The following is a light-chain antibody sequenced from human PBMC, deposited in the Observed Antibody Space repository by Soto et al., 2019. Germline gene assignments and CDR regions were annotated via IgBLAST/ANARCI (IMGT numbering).Light chain of an antibody. CDR2: EVS. CDR3: TSFTTSSIRV. Sequence: QSALTQPASVSGSPGQSITISCTGTSSDVGIYNYVSWYQQHPGKAPKVIICEVSNRPSGVSNRFSGSKSGNTASLTISGLRAEDEADYYCTSFTTSSIRVFGGGTQLTVL. CDR1: SSDVGIYNY. J-gene: IGLJ7*01. V-gene: IGLV2-14*01.